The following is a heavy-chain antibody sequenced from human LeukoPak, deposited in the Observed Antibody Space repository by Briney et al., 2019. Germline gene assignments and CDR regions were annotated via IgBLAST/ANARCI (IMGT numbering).Heavy chain of an antibody. CDR1: GGSISSYY. J-gene: IGHJ6*02. V-gene: IGHV4-4*07. Sequence: SETLSLTCTVSGGSISSYYWSWIRQPAGKGLEWIGRIYTSGSTNYNPSLKSRVTMSVDTSKNQFSLKLSSVTAADTAVYYCASMYYDFWSGYYSTPYGMDVWGQGTTVTVSS. CDR3: ASMYYDFWSGYYSTPYGMDV. D-gene: IGHD3-3*01. CDR2: IYTSGST.